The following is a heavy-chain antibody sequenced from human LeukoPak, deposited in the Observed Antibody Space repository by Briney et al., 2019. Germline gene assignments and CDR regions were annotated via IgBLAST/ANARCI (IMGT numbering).Heavy chain of an antibody. CDR1: GFSLSTRGVG. CDR3: AHDAQYISGWWSFDN. Sequence: SGPTLVNPTQPLTLTCTFSGFSLSTRGVGVGWIRQPPGKALEWLALLSLDDDRRSRPFITSRLTITKDTSKIQVVLTMTNMDPVDTASYSCAHDAQYISGWWSFDNWGQGTLVTVSS. CDR2: LSLDDDR. D-gene: IGHD6-19*01. V-gene: IGHV2-5*02. J-gene: IGHJ4*02.